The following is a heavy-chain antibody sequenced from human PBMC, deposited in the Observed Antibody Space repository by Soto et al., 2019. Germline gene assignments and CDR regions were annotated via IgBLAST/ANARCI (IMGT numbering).Heavy chain of an antibody. Sequence: GASVKVSCKVSGYTLTELSMHWVRQAPGKGLEWMGGFDPEDGETIYAQKFQGRVTMTEDTSTDTAYMELSSLRSEDTAVYYCATARFGVDTYYDFWSGYNWFDPWGQGTLVTVSS. CDR2: FDPEDGET. CDR1: GYTLTELS. V-gene: IGHV1-24*01. J-gene: IGHJ5*02. D-gene: IGHD3-3*01. CDR3: ATARFGVDTYYDFWSGYNWFDP.